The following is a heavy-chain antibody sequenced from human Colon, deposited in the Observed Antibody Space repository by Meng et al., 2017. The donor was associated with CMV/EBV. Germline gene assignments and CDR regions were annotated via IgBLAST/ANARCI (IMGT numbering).Heavy chain of an antibody. CDR1: GYSISSGYY. J-gene: IGHJ3*02. Sequence: ESLKISCTVSGYSISSGYYWGWIRQPPGKGLEWIGSIFHSGSTYYKPSLKSRVTISVDTSKNQFSLKLSSVTAADTAIYYCATYLTIFDIWGQGTMVTVSS. CDR2: IFHSGST. D-gene: IGHD3-3*01. CDR3: ATYLTIFDI. V-gene: IGHV4-38-2*02.